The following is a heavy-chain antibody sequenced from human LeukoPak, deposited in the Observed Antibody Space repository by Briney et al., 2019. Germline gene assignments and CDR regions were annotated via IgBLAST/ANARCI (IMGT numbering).Heavy chain of an antibody. Sequence: ASVKVSCKASGYTFTSYGISWVRQAPGQGHEWMGWISAYNGNTYYAQKLQGRVTMTTDTSTSTAYMELRSLRSDDTAVYYCARDETYYYDSSGYYFNHWGQGTLVTVSS. CDR1: GYTFTSYG. J-gene: IGHJ4*02. CDR3: ARDETYYYDSSGYYFNH. D-gene: IGHD3-22*01. V-gene: IGHV1-18*01. CDR2: ISAYNGNT.